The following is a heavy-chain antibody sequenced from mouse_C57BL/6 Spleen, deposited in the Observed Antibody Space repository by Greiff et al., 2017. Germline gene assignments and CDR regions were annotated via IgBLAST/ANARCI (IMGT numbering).Heavy chain of an antibody. V-gene: IGHV2-2*01. D-gene: IGHD2-1*01. CDR2: IWIGGST. CDR1: GFSLTSYG. Sequence: QVQLQQSGPGLVQPSQSLSITCTVSGFSLTSYGVHWVRQSPGKGLEWLGVIWIGGSTDYNAAFISRLSISKDNSKSQVFFKMNSLQADDTAIYYCARRPYGNLYAMDYWGQGTSVTVSS. J-gene: IGHJ4*01. CDR3: ARRPYGNLYAMDY.